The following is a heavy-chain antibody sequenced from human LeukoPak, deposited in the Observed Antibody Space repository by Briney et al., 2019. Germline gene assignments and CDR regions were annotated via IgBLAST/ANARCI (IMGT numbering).Heavy chain of an antibody. J-gene: IGHJ4*02. V-gene: IGHV3-15*01. CDR3: TTDDYGGKVPFDY. CDR1: GFTFSNAW. Sequence: GGSLRLSCAASGFTFSNAWMSWVRQAPGKGLEWVGRIKSKTDGGTTDYAAPVKGRFTISRDDSKNTLYLQMNSLKTEDTAVYYCTTDDYGGKVPFDYWGQGTLVTVSS. CDR2: IKSKTDGGTT. D-gene: IGHD4-23*01.